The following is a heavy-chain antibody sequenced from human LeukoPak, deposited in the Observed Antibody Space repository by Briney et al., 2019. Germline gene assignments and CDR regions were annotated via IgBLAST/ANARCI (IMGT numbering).Heavy chain of an antibody. D-gene: IGHD3-10*02. CDR3: AELGITMIGGV. J-gene: IGHJ6*04. V-gene: IGHV3-48*03. CDR2: ISSSGSTI. CDR1: GFTFSSYE. Sequence: GGSLRLSCAASGFTFSSYEMNWVRQAPGKGLEWVSYISSSGSTIYYADSVKGRFTISRDNARNSLYLQMNSLRAEDTAVYYCAELGITMIGGVWGKGTTVTVSS.